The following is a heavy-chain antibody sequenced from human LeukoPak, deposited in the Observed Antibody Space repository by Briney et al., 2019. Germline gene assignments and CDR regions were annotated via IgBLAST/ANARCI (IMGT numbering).Heavy chain of an antibody. CDR2: ISGSNGNT. CDR1: GYTFTSLG. V-gene: IGHV1-18*01. J-gene: IGHJ4*02. CDR3: ARGDMDKDY. Sequence: ASVKVSCKASGYTFTSLGVGRVRQAPGQGLEWMGWISGSNGNTKYAQNLQGRVTMTTDTFTNTAYMELRSLKSDDTAVYYCARGDMDKDYWGKGTLVTVSS. D-gene: IGHD2-2*03.